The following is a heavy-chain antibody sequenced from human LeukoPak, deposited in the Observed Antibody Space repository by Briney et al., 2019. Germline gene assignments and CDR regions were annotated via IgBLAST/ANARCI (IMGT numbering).Heavy chain of an antibody. CDR3: ARDRTSGGPYYYYGMDV. Sequence: SVKVSCKASGGTFSSYAISWVRQAPGQGLEWMGRIIPIFGIANYAQKFQGRVAITADKSTSTAYMELSSLRSEDTAVYYCARDRTSGGPYYYYGMDVWGQGTTVTVSS. J-gene: IGHJ6*02. CDR1: GGTFSSYA. CDR2: IIPIFGIA. V-gene: IGHV1-69*04. D-gene: IGHD2-2*01.